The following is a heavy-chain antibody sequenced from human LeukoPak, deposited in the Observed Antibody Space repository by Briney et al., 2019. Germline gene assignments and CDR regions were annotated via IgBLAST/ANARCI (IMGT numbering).Heavy chain of an antibody. V-gene: IGHV4-39*02. Sequence: SETLSLTCTVSGGSIGSSGNFWGWIRQLPGKGLEWIGTFHYGGSIYYNPSLKSRVTLSADTSKIHFSLKLSSVTAADTAVYYCARYIQLWPRAAFDIWGQGTMVTVSS. CDR1: GGSIGSSGNF. J-gene: IGHJ3*02. D-gene: IGHD5-18*01. CDR2: FHYGGSI. CDR3: ARYIQLWPRAAFDI.